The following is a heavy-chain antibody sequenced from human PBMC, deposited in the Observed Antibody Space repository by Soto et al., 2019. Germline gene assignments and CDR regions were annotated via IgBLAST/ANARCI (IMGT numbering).Heavy chain of an antibody. J-gene: IGHJ3*02. CDR2: IYYSGST. CDR1: GGSISSYY. Sequence: QVQLQESGPGLVKPSETLSLTCTVSGGSISSYYWSWIRQPPGKGLEWIGYIYYSGSTNYNPSLKSRVTISVDTSKNQFSLKLSSVTAADTAVYYCARENDLRGYCSGGSCYSNAFDIWGQGTMVTVSS. CDR3: ARENDLRGYCSGGSCYSNAFDI. V-gene: IGHV4-59*01. D-gene: IGHD2-15*01.